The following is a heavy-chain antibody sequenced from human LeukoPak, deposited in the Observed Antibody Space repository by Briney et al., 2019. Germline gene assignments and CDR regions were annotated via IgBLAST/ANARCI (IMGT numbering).Heavy chain of an antibody. CDR3: ARTGIVGAEIYFDY. J-gene: IGHJ4*02. CDR1: GYTFTSYG. D-gene: IGHD1-26*01. CDR2: INPSGGST. Sequence: ASVKVSCKASGYTFTSYGISWVRQAPGQGLEWMGIINPSGGSTSYAQKFQGRVTMTRDTSTSTVYMELSSLRSEDTAVYYCARTGIVGAEIYFDYWGQGTLVTVSS. V-gene: IGHV1-46*01.